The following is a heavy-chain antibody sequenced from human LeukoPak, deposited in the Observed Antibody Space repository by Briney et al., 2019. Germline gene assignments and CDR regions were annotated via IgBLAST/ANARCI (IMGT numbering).Heavy chain of an antibody. CDR1: GFTISSYQ. J-gene: IGHJ4*02. CDR3: ARDEPRGGFYNY. CDR2: ISPSGNYM. D-gene: IGHD2-15*01. V-gene: IGHV3-21*01. Sequence: WGSLSLSCLTSGFTISSYQMHWVRQAPGKGLEWVSSISPSGNYMHFADSVRGRFTVSRDNAKNSLYLQMNSLKVQDTALYYCARDEPRGGFYNYGDQGTLITVSS.